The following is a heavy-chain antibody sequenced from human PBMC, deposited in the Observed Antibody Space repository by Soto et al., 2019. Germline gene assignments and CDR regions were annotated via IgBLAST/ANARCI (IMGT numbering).Heavy chain of an antibody. J-gene: IGHJ3*02. CDR2: INPSGGST. CDR3: ARAHYDSSGSGGAFDI. V-gene: IGHV1-46*01. D-gene: IGHD3-22*01. CDR1: GYTFTSYY. Sequence: ASVKVSCKASGYTFTSYYMHWVRQAPGQGLEWMGIINPSGGSTSYAQKFQSRVTMTRDTSTSTVYMELSSLRSEDTAVYYCARAHYDSSGSGGAFDIWGQGTMVTVSS.